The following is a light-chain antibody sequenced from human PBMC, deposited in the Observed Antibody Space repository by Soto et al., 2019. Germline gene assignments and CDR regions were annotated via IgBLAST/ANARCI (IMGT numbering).Light chain of an antibody. V-gene: IGLV2-14*01. CDR2: DVS. CDR3: GSYKTSSNYV. Sequence: QSALTQPASVSGSPGQSITISCTGTSSDVGAYNYVSWYQQHPGKAPKLMIYDVSHRPSGVSHRLSGSKSGNTASLTISGLQAEDEADYYCGSYKTSSNYVFGTGTKVTVL. CDR1: SSDVGAYNY. J-gene: IGLJ1*01.